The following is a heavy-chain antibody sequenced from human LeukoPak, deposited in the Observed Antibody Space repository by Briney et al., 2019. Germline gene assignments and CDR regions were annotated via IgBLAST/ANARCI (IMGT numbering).Heavy chain of an antibody. V-gene: IGHV4-61*02. D-gene: IGHD3-9*01. CDR3: ARGKDYDILTGYYDAFDI. Sequence: SETLSLTCTVSGGSISSGSYYWSWIRQPAGKGLEWIVRIYTSGSTNYNPSLKSRVTISVDTSKNQFSLKLSSVTAADTAVYYCARGKDYDILTGYYDAFDIWGQGTMVTVSS. CDR1: GGSISSGSYY. CDR2: IYTSGST. J-gene: IGHJ3*02.